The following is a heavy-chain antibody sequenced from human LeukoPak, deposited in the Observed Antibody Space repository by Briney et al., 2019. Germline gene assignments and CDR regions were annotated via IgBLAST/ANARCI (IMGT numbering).Heavy chain of an antibody. D-gene: IGHD2-21*02. V-gene: IGHV3-30*18. CDR3: VKRGGGDHGLDV. Sequence: PGGSLRLPCVASGLTFTNYGMHWVRQAPGKGPECVADVSFHGRKTYYAGFAEGRFTISRDDSNNMVYLQMNSLRTEDTAVYHCVKRGGGDHGLDVWGQGATVVVS. CDR1: GLTFTNYG. CDR2: VSFHGRKT. J-gene: IGHJ6*02.